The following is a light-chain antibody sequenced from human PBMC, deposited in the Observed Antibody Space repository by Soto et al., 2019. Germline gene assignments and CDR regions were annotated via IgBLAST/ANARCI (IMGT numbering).Light chain of an antibody. CDR1: QSVSSKF. V-gene: IGKV3-20*01. Sequence: EIVLTQSPGTLSLSPGERATLSCRASQSVSSKFLAWYQQKPGQAPRLLIYGASSRATGIPDRFTGSGSGTDFTLTISRLEPEDFAVYYCQQYGSSPPYIFGQGTKLEIK. CDR3: QQYGSSPPYI. J-gene: IGKJ2*01. CDR2: GAS.